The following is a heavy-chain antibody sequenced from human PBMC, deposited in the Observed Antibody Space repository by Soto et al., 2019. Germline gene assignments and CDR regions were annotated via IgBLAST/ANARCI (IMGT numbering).Heavy chain of an antibody. J-gene: IGHJ4*02. D-gene: IGHD3-22*01. CDR1: GYTFTSYG. CDR2: ISAYNGNT. Sequence: ASVKVSCKASGYTFTSYGISWVRQAPGQGLEWMGWISAYNGNTNYAQKLQGRVTMTTDTSTSTAYMELRSLRSDDTAVYYCARAYPNPYYYDSSGYYPSDYWGEGPPLTVSS. CDR3: ARAYPNPYYYDSSGYYPSDY. V-gene: IGHV1-18*01.